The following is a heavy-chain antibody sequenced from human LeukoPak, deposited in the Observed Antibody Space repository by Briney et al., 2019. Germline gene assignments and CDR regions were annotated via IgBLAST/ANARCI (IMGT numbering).Heavy chain of an antibody. Sequence: SETLSLTCTVSGGSISSSSYYWGWIRQPPGKGLEWIGSIYYSGSTYYNPSPKSRVTISVDTSKNQFSLKLSSVTAADTAVYYCARGGIAAARYHDSSSKIDYWGQGTLVTVSS. J-gene: IGHJ4*02. CDR2: IYYSGST. CDR3: ARGGIAAARYHDSSSKIDY. D-gene: IGHD6-13*01. CDR1: GGSISSSSYY. V-gene: IGHV4-39*07.